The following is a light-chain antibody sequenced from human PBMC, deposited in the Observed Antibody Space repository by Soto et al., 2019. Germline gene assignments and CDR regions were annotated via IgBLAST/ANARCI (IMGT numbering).Light chain of an antibody. CDR1: SSDVGSYNL. Sequence: QSALTQPASVSGSPGQSITISCTGTSSDVGSYNLVSWYQQHPGKAPKLMIYEGNKRPSGVSNRFSGSKSGNTASLTISGVQGGDEAYYFFWLYGSRDPYVFGTGTKLTVL. CDR2: EGN. CDR3: WLYGSRDPYV. V-gene: IGLV2-23*01. J-gene: IGLJ1*01.